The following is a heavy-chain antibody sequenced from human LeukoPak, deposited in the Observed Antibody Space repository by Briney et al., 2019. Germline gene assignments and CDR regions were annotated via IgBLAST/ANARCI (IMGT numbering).Heavy chain of an antibody. CDR2: IYTTGTT. D-gene: IGHD3-10*01. CDR3: ARQGYTASYYFLDY. Sequence: SETLSLTCTVSGGSIRSYYWGWVRQPAGKGLEWIGRIYTTGTTNYNPSLKSRLTMSVDKSKNQFSLNLRSVIAADTAVYYCARQGYTASYYFLDYWSQGTLVTVSS. CDR1: GGSIRSYY. J-gene: IGHJ4*02. V-gene: IGHV4-4*07.